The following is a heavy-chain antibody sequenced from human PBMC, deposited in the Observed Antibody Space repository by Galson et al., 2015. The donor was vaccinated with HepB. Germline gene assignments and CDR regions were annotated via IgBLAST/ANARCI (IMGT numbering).Heavy chain of an antibody. Sequence: SVKVSCKASGYTFTSYGISWVRQAPGQGLEWMGWISAYNGNTNYAQKLQGRVTMTTDTYTSTAYMELRSLRSDDTAVYYCARGTYYYDSSGYCWDYWGQGTLVTVSS. V-gene: IGHV1-18*04. CDR1: GYTFTSYG. D-gene: IGHD3-22*01. J-gene: IGHJ4*02. CDR2: ISAYNGNT. CDR3: ARGTYYYDSSGYCWDY.